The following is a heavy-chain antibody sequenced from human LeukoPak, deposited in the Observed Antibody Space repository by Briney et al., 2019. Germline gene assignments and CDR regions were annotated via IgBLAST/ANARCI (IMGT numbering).Heavy chain of an antibody. CDR3: ARVSTEYDYMDV. V-gene: IGHV3-21*01. Sequence: GGSLRLSCAASGFTFSSYSMNWVRQAPGKGLEWVSSISSSSSYIYYADSVKGRFTISRDNAKNSLYLQVNSLRAEDTAVYYCARVSTEYDYMDVWGKGTTVTVSS. D-gene: IGHD6-6*01. CDR2: ISSSSSYI. CDR1: GFTFSSYS. J-gene: IGHJ6*03.